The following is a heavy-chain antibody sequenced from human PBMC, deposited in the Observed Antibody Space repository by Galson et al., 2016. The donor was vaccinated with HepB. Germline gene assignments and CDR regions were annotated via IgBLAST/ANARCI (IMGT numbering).Heavy chain of an antibody. CDR1: GFTFSSYW. Sequence: SLRLSCAASGFTFSSYWMHWVRQAPGKGLVWVSRINTGGDSTTYADSVKGRFTISRDNAENTLYLQMNSLRAEETACYYCASSRYSMNLAYWGQGILVTVSS. J-gene: IGHJ4*02. D-gene: IGHD4-11*01. CDR3: ASSRYSMNLAY. V-gene: IGHV3-74*03. CDR2: INTGGDST.